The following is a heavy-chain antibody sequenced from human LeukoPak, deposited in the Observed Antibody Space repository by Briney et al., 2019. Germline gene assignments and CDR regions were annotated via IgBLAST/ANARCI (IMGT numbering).Heavy chain of an antibody. CDR3: ARDGLVLRFLEWDDY. D-gene: IGHD3-3*01. J-gene: IGHJ4*02. Sequence: ASVTVSCTASGYTFTSYGNSWVRQAPGRGLERMGWISAYNGNTNNEQKLQGRVRITTAKYTSTDYLELQRLRPNDTAVYYCARDGLVLRFLEWDDYWGQGTLVAVSS. CDR2: ISAYNGNT. V-gene: IGHV1-18*01. CDR1: GYTFTSYG.